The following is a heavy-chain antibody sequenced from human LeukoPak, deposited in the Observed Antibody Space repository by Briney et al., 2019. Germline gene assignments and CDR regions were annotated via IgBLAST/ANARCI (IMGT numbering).Heavy chain of an antibody. V-gene: IGHV1-8*01. Sequence: GASMKVSCKASGYTFTSYDINRVRQATGQGPEWMGWMNPNSGNTGYAEKFQGRVTMTRNTSISTAYMELSSLTSEDTAVYYCARAEASRSSGKILGYWGQGTLVTVSS. CDR3: ARAEASRSSGKILGY. CDR2: MNPNSGNT. CDR1: GYTFTSYD. J-gene: IGHJ4*02. D-gene: IGHD1-26*01.